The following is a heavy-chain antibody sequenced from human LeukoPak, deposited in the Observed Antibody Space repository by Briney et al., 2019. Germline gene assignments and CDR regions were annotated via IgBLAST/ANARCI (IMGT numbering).Heavy chain of an antibody. Sequence: ASVKVSCKASGYTFTGYYMHWLRQAPGQGLEWMGWINPNSDGTHYAQKFQGRVTMTRDTSISTAYMELSRPRSDDTAVYYCAGALAGPFDYWGQGTLVTVSS. D-gene: IGHD3-16*01. J-gene: IGHJ4*02. V-gene: IGHV1-2*02. CDR1: GYTFTGYY. CDR2: INPNSDGT. CDR3: AGALAGPFDY.